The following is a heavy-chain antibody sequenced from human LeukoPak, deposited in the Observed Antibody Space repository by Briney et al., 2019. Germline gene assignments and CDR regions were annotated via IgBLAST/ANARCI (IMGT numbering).Heavy chain of an antibody. Sequence: SETLSLTCAVYGGSFSGYYWSWIRQPPGKGLEWIGEINHSGSTNYNPSLKSRVTISVDTSKNQFSLKLSSVTAADTAVYYCASQSYGDYERYYFDYWGQGTLVTVSS. CDR1: GGSFSGYY. CDR3: ASQSYGDYERYYFDY. V-gene: IGHV4-34*01. D-gene: IGHD4-17*01. J-gene: IGHJ4*02. CDR2: INHSGST.